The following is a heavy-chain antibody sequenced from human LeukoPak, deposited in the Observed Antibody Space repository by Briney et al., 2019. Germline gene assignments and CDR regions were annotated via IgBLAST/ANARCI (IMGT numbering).Heavy chain of an antibody. D-gene: IGHD2-2*01. CDR2: ISNTGSVI. Sequence: GGSLRLSCAASGSTFSSHTMNWVRQAPGKGLEWVSYISNTGSVIYYADSVKGRFTISRDNSKNTVYLLMNSLRAEDTAVYYCAKDLERSVGYTLSSTTCYGSWGQGTLVTVSS. J-gene: IGHJ5*02. CDR3: AKDLERSVGYTLSSTTCYGS. V-gene: IGHV3-48*01. CDR1: GSTFSSHT.